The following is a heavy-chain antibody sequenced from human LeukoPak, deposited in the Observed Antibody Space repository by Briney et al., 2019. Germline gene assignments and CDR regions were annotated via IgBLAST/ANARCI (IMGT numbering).Heavy chain of an antibody. CDR3: ARGVPPGQEWELREGHPSRAFDI. CDR1: GGSFSGYY. Sequence: KTSETLSLTCAVYGGSFSGYYWSWIRQPPGKGLEWIGYIYYSGSTNYNPSLKSRVTISVDTSKNQFSLKLSSVTAADTAVYYCARGVPPGQEWELREGHPSRAFDIWGQGTMVTVSS. CDR2: IYYSGST. D-gene: IGHD1-26*01. V-gene: IGHV4-59*12. J-gene: IGHJ3*02.